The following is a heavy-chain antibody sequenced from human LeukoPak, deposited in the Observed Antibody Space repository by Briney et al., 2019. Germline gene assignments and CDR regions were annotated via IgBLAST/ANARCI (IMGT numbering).Heavy chain of an antibody. V-gene: IGHV4-34*01. CDR3: ARGALKVVAATAYAFDI. J-gene: IGHJ3*02. Sequence: SETLSLTCAVYGGSFSGYYWSWIRQPPGKGLEWIGEINHSGSTNYNPSLKSRVTISVDTSKIQFSLKLSSVTAADTAVYYCARGALKVVAATAYAFDIWGQGTMVTVSS. D-gene: IGHD2-15*01. CDR2: INHSGST. CDR1: GGSFSGYY.